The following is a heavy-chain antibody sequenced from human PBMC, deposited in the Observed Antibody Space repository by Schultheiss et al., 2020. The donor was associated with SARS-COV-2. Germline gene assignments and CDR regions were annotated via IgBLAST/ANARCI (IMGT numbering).Heavy chain of an antibody. CDR2: IYHSGST. D-gene: IGHD6-6*01. CDR1: GGSISSSNW. J-gene: IGHJ4*02. V-gene: IGHV4-4*02. Sequence: SETLSLTCAVSGGSISSSNWWSWVRQPPGKGLEWIGEIYHSGSTNYNPSLKSRVTISVDKSKNQFSLKLSSVTAADTAVYYCARDGGESSSSYFDYWGQGTLVTVSS. CDR3: ARDGGESSSSYFDY.